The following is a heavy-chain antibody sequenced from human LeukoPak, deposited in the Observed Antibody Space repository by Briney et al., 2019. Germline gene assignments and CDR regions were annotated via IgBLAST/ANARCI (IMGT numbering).Heavy chain of an antibody. CDR1: GGSISSGDYY. Sequence: SETLSLTCTVSGGSISSGDYYWSWIRQPPGKRLEWIGYIYYSGSTYYNPSLKSRVTISVDTSKNQFSLKLSSVTAADTAVYYCARDPGAYCGGDCADAFDIWGQGTMVTVSS. D-gene: IGHD2-21*02. CDR2: IYYSGST. V-gene: IGHV4-30-4*01. CDR3: ARDPGAYCGGDCADAFDI. J-gene: IGHJ3*02.